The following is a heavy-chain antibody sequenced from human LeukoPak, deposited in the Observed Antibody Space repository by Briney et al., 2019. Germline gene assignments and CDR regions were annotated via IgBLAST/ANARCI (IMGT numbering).Heavy chain of an antibody. J-gene: IGHJ4*02. D-gene: IGHD6-19*01. CDR2: ISSSSSYI. CDR1: GFTFSSYS. V-gene: IGHV3-21*01. CDR3: AREGSSGWYGMFDY. Sequence: KTGGSLRFSCAASGFTFSSYSMNWVRQAPGKGLEWVSSISSSSSYIYYADSVKGRFTISRDNAKNSLYLQMNSLRAEDTAVYYCAREGSSGWYGMFDYWGQGTLVTVSS.